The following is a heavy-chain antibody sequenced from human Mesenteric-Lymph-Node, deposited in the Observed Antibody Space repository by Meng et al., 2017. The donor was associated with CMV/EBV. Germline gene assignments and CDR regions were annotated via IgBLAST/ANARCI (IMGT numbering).Heavy chain of an antibody. V-gene: IGHV1-3*01. CDR2: INAGNGNT. CDR1: GYTFASYA. CDR3: ARDLGSSGDC. J-gene: IGHJ4*02. D-gene: IGHD6-6*01. Sequence: KVSCKASGYTFASYAMHWVRQAPGQRLEWMGWINAGNGNTKYSQKFQGRVTNTRDTSASTAYMEMSSLRSEDTAVYYCARDLGSSGDCWGQGTLVTVSS.